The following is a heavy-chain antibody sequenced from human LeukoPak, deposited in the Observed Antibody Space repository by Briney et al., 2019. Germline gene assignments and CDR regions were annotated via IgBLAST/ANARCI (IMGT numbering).Heavy chain of an antibody. CDR2: IRYDGSNK. CDR3: AKARERYSYGYSSYYMDV. CDR1: GFTFSSYG. J-gene: IGHJ6*03. V-gene: IGHV3-30*02. Sequence: GGSLRLSCAASGFTFSSYGMHWVRQAPGKGLEWVAYIRYDGSNKYYADSVKGRFTISRDISKNTLYLQMNSLRAEDTAVYYCAKARERYSYGYSSYYMDVWGKGTTVTISS. D-gene: IGHD5-18*01.